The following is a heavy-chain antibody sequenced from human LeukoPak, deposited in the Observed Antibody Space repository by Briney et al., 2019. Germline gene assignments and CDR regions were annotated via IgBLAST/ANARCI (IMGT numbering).Heavy chain of an antibody. CDR1: GFTFNTYG. CDR2: IASDGRDK. CDR3: AKDGARGAAKYYFDY. Sequence: TGGSLRLSCAASGFTFNTYGMHWVRQAPGKGLEWVAVIASDGRDKKYADSVKGRFTITRDNSKNTLYLQMNSLRAEDTAVYYCAKDGARGAAKYYFDYWGQGTLVTVSS. D-gene: IGHD6-13*01. V-gene: IGHV3-30*18. J-gene: IGHJ4*02.